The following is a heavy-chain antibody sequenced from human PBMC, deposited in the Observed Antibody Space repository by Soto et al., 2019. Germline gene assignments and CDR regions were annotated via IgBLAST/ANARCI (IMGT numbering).Heavy chain of an antibody. D-gene: IGHD3-3*01. J-gene: IGHJ4*02. CDR2: IIPIFGTA. V-gene: IGHV1-69*13. CDR1: GGTFSSYA. CDR3: TIRFLEWLLPKDYYFDY. Sequence: GASVKVSCKASGGTFSSYAISWVRQAPGQGLEWVGGIIPIFGTANYAQKFQGRVTITADESTSTAYMELSSLRSEDTAVYYCTIRFLEWLLPKDYYFDYWGQGTLVTVSS.